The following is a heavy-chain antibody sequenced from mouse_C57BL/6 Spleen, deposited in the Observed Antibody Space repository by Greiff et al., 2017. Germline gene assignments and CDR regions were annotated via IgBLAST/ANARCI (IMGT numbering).Heavy chain of an antibody. CDR1: GYTFTSYG. CDR2: IYPRSGST. CDR3: ARSEGGSAMDY. J-gene: IGHJ4*01. Sequence: VKLMESGAELARPGASVKLSCKASGYTFTSYGISWVKQRPGQGLEWIGEIYPRSGSTYYNEKFKGKATLTADKSSSTTYMELRSLTSEEYAVYFCARSEGGSAMDYWGQGTSVTVSS. V-gene: IGHV1-81*01.